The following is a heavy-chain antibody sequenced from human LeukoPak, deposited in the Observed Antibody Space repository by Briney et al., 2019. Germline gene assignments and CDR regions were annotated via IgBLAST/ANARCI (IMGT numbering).Heavy chain of an antibody. CDR2: INHSGST. V-gene: IGHV4-30-2*01. J-gene: IGHJ5*02. CDR3: ARGWVLLLWFGELSSWFDP. CDR1: GGSISSGGYS. D-gene: IGHD3-10*01. Sequence: SETLSLTCAVSGGSISSGGYSWSWIRQPPGKGLEWIGYINHSGSTNYNPSLKSRVTISVDTSKNQFSLKLSSVTAADTAVYYCARGWVLLLWFGELSSWFDPWGQGTLVTVSS.